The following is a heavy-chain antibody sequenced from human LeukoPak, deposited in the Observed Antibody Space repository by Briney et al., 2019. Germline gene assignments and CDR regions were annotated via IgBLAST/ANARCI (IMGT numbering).Heavy chain of an antibody. D-gene: IGHD6-19*01. J-gene: IGHJ6*02. Sequence: SETLSLTCTVSGGSISSSSYYWGWIRQPPGKGLEWIGSIYYSGSTYYNPSLKSRVTISVDTSKNQFSLKLSSVTAADSAVYYCARDHGQWLVRFYYYYGMDVWGQGTTVTVSS. V-gene: IGHV4-39*07. CDR2: IYYSGST. CDR1: GGSISSSSYY. CDR3: ARDHGQWLVRFYYYYGMDV.